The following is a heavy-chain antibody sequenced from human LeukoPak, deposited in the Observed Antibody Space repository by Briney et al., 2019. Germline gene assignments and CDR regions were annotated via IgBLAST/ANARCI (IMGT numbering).Heavy chain of an antibody. Sequence: SETLSLTCTVSGVSIFSSYWTWVRQPPGKGLEWIGYVHYSGSTNYNPSLKSRVTISVDTSKSQFSLKLSSATAADTAVYYCATGRSIRYFDYWGQGTLLTVSS. J-gene: IGHJ4*02. CDR2: VHYSGST. CDR3: ATGRSIRYFDY. V-gene: IGHV4-59*12. D-gene: IGHD3-9*01. CDR1: GVSIFSSY.